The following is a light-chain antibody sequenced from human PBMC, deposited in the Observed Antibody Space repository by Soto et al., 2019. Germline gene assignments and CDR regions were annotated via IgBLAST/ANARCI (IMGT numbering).Light chain of an antibody. CDR2: GAS. V-gene: IGKV3-15*01. Sequence: EIVMTQSPATLSVSPGERATLSCRASQSVSSSLAWYQQKPGQAPRLLIYGASTRATGIPARFSGSGSGTEFTLTISSLQPEDFAVYYCQQYNNWWTFGRGTKVEVK. CDR3: QQYNNWWT. CDR1: QSVSSS. J-gene: IGKJ1*01.